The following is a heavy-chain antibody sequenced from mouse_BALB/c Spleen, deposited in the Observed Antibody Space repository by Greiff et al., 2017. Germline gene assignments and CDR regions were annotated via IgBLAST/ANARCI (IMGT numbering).Heavy chain of an antibody. CDR2: ISSGSSTI. V-gene: IGHV5-17*02. CDR3: ARSGYGSTGFAY. CDR1: GFTFSSFG. D-gene: IGHD1-1*01. Sequence: EVKVVESGGGLVQPGGSRKLSCAASGFTFSSFGMHWVRQAPEKGLEWVAYISSGSSTIYYADTVKGRFTISRDNPKNTLFLQMTSLRSEDTAMYYCARSGYGSTGFAYWGQGTLVTVSA. J-gene: IGHJ3*01.